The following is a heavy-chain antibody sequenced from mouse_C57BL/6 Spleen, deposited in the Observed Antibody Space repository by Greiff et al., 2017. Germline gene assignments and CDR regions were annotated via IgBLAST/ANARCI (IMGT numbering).Heavy chain of an antibody. V-gene: IGHV1-63*01. CDR3: ARRSSGYVGGYYAMDY. CDR1: GYTFTNYW. D-gene: IGHD3-2*02. Sequence: VQLQQSGAELVRPGTSVKMSCKASGYTFTNYWIGWAKQRPGHGLEWIGDIYPGGGYTNYNEKFKGKATLTADKSSSTAYMQFSSLTSEDSAIYYCARRSSGYVGGYYAMDYWGQGTSVTVSS. J-gene: IGHJ4*01. CDR2: IYPGGGYT.